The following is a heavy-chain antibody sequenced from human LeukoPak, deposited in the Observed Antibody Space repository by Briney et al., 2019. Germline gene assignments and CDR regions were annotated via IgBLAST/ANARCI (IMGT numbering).Heavy chain of an antibody. Sequence: GGSLRLSCVASGFTFSNHVMSWVRQAPGKGLEWVSLITTTGDTTYYADSVKGRFTISRDNSKNTLYLQMNSLRAEDTAVYYCANPWGPGWYFDLWGRGTLVTVSS. CDR1: GFTFSNHV. CDR3: ANPWGPGWYFDL. D-gene: IGHD7-27*01. CDR2: ITTTGDTT. J-gene: IGHJ2*01. V-gene: IGHV3-23*01.